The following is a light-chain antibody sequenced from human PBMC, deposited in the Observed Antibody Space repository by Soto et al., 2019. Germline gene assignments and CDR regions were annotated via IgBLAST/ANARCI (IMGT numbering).Light chain of an antibody. Sequence: QSALTQPRSVSGFPGQSVTISCTGTSSDVGGYNYVSWYQQHPGKAPKVMIYDVSERPSGVPDRFSGSTSGNTASLTISGLQDEDDADYYCCSYAGSPRYVFGTGTKVTVL. CDR2: DVS. J-gene: IGLJ1*01. CDR1: SSDVGGYNY. CDR3: CSYAGSPRYV. V-gene: IGLV2-11*01.